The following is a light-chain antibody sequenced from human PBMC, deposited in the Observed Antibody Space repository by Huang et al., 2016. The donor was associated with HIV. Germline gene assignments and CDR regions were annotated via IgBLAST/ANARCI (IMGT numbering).Light chain of an antibody. CDR2: SSS. Sequence: DIHMTQSPSSLSASVGDIVTITCRASQSIGNYLNWYRQKPGRAPKLLIYSSSSLQSGVSSRFSGSGSGTDFTLTISSLHPEDSATYFCQQSYNTPWTFGQGTNVEIK. CDR1: QSIGNY. CDR3: QQSYNTPWT. V-gene: IGKV1-39*01. J-gene: IGKJ1*01.